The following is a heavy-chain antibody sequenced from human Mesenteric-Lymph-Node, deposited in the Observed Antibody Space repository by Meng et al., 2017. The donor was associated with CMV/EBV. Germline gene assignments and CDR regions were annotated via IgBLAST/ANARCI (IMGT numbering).Heavy chain of an antibody. J-gene: IGHJ6*02. CDR2: IIPILGIA. D-gene: IGHD4-11*01. CDR3: ARAATVTPNYYYYGMDV. V-gene: IGHV1-69*02. Sequence: FSLQVSCKASGGTFSSCTISWVRQAPGQGLEWMGRIIPILGIANYAQKFQGRVTITADKSTSTAYMELSSLRSEDTAVYYCARAATVTPNYYYYGMDVWGQGTTVTVSS. CDR1: GGTFSSCT.